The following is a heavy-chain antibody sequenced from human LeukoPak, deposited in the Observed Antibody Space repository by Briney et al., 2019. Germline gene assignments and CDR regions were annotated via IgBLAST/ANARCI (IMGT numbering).Heavy chain of an antibody. CDR1: GGTFSSYA. CDR2: IIPIFGTA. CDR3: ARVVVVPAAMLHYYYYMDV. V-gene: IGHV1-69*13. J-gene: IGHJ6*03. D-gene: IGHD2-2*01. Sequence: AASVKVSCKASGGTFSSYAISWVRQAPGQGLEWMGGIIPIFGTANYAQKFQGRVTITADESTSTAYMELSSLRSEDTAVYYCARVVVVPAAMLHYYYYMDVWGKGTTVTISS.